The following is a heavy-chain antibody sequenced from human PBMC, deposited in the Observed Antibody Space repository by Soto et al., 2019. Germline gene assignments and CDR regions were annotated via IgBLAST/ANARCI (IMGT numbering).Heavy chain of an antibody. CDR2: IWYDGSNK. D-gene: IGHD2-15*01. CDR3: ARVDCTGGSCRPYYYYDMDV. V-gene: IGHV3-33*01. CDR1: GFTFNTYG. Sequence: GGSLRLSCAAPGFTFNTYGMNWVRQAPGKGLEWVAVIWYDGSNKYYADSVKGRFTISRDNSKNTLYLQMNSLRAEDTAVYYCARVDCTGGSCRPYYYYDMDVWGQGTTVTVSS. J-gene: IGHJ6*02.